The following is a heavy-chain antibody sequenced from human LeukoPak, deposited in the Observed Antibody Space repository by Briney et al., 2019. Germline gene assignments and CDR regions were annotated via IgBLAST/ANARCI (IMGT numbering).Heavy chain of an antibody. Sequence: GGSLRLSCAASGFTFSDTWMHWVRQAPGKGLEWVSGLSGSGRATYYTHSVKGRFTISRENSKNRMFLHMNSLRVDDTAVYYCARQRVMLTGTGGTWIDPWGQGTLVTVSS. V-gene: IGHV3-23*05. CDR3: ARQRVMLTGTGGTWIDP. CDR2: LSGSGRAT. D-gene: IGHD3-9*01. J-gene: IGHJ5*02. CDR1: GFTFSDTW.